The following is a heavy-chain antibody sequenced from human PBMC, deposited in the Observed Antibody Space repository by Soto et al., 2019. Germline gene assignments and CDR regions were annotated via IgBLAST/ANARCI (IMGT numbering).Heavy chain of an antibody. J-gene: IGHJ4*02. CDR2: ISSSSSTI. CDR1: GLTFSSYA. CDR3: ARDRRIITAGVFDY. V-gene: IGHV3-48*02. Sequence: EVQLLESGGDLVQPGGSLRLSCAASGLTFSSYAMNWVRQAPGKGLEWVSYISSSSSTIYYADSVKGRFTISRDNAKNSLYLQMNSLRDEDTAVYFCARDRRIITAGVFDYWGQGTLATVSS. D-gene: IGHD3-10*01.